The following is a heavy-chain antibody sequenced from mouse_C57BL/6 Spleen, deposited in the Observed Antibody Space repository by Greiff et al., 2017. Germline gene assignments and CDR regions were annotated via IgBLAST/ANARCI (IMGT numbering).Heavy chain of an antibody. V-gene: IGHV1-18*01. Sequence: EVQLQESGPELVKPGASVKISCKASGYTFTDYYMDWVKQSPGKSLEWIGDINPNNGGTIYNQKFKGKATLTVDKSSSTAYMELRSLTSEDTAVYYCARRLGASVVAFDDWGQGTTLTVSS. J-gene: IGHJ2*01. CDR2: INPNNGGT. CDR3: ARRLGASVVAFDD. CDR1: GYTFTDYY. D-gene: IGHD1-1*01.